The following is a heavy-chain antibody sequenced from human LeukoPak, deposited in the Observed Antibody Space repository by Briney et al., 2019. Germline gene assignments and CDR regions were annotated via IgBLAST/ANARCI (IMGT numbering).Heavy chain of an antibody. Sequence: PSETLSLTCTVSGVSVNSGRYYWPWVRQPAGKGLEWIGRLYNNENNNYHPYVESQFSISLDTSKSQFYLQLTSVTAADTAVYFCARGVVTDDYYMDVWGKGTTVTVSS. CDR3: ARGVVTDDYYMDV. D-gene: IGHD2-21*02. CDR2: LYNNENN. CDR1: GVSVNSGRYY. V-gene: IGHV4-61*02. J-gene: IGHJ6*03.